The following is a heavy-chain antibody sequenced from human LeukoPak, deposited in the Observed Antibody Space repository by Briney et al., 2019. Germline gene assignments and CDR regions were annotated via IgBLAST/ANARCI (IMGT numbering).Heavy chain of an antibody. D-gene: IGHD6-19*01. Sequence: SLRLSCAASGFTFDDYAMHWVRQAPGKGLEWVSGISWNSGSIGYAESVKGRFTISRDNAKNSLYLQMNSLRAEDTALYYCAKARAVAVGEFDYWGQGTLVTVSS. CDR3: AKARAVAVGEFDY. CDR2: ISWNSGSI. CDR1: GFTFDDYA. J-gene: IGHJ4*02. V-gene: IGHV3-9*01.